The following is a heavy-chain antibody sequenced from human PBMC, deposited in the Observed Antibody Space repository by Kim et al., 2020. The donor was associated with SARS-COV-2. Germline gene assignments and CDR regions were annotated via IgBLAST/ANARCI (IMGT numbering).Heavy chain of an antibody. CDR1: GFTFSSYA. J-gene: IGHJ4*02. D-gene: IGHD3-3*01. CDR3: ARAGPYKFLEWLSPTSLDY. Sequence: GGSLRLSCAASGFTFSSYAMHWVRQAPGKGLEWVAVISYDGSNKYYADSVKGRFTISRDNSKNTLYLQMNSLRAEDTAVYYCARAGPYKFLEWLSPTSLDYWGQGTLVTVSS. V-gene: IGHV3-30-3*01. CDR2: ISYDGSNK.